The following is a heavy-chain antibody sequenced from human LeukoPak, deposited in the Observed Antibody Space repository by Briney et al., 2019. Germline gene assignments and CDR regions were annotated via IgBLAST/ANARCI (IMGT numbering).Heavy chain of an antibody. CDR3: ARQGNNWNYWYDY. Sequence: GGSLRLSCAASGFTFSSYSMNWVRQAPGKWLEWVSSISSTSSYIYYADSLKGRFTISRDNAKNSLYLQMNSLSAEDTAVYYCARQGNNWNYWYDYWGQGTLVTVSS. J-gene: IGHJ4*02. CDR1: GFTFSSYS. CDR2: ISSTSSYI. D-gene: IGHD1-7*01. V-gene: IGHV3-21*01.